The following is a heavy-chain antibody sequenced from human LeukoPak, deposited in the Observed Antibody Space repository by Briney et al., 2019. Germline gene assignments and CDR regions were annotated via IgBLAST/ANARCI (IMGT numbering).Heavy chain of an antibody. J-gene: IGHJ4*02. Sequence: SETLSLTCTVSGGSVSNNNYYWGWIRQPPGKELEWIGSLSYSGSTYYNPSLKSRVTISVDTSKNQFSLKVSSVTAADTAVYYCARVLAAAAHFDYWGQGTLVTVSS. V-gene: IGHV4-39*01. CDR1: GGSVSNNNYY. CDR3: ARVLAAAAHFDY. D-gene: IGHD6-13*01. CDR2: LSYSGST.